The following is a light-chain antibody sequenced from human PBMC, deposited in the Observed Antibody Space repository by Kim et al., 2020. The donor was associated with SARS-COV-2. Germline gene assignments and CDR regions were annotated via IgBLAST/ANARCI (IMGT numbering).Light chain of an antibody. CDR2: RDS. Sequence: SVALGQTARITCGANNSGSRNVHWFQQKPGQAPVLVIYRDSNRPSGIPERFSGSNSGNTATLTISRAQVGDEADYYCQVWDSSTVVFGGGTQLTVL. V-gene: IGLV3-9*01. CDR1: NSGSRN. J-gene: IGLJ3*02. CDR3: QVWDSSTVV.